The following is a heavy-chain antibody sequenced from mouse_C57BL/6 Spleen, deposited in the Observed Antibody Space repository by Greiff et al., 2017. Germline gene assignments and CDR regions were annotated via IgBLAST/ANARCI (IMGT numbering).Heavy chain of an antibody. D-gene: IGHD4-1*01. CDR2: IDPETGGT. Sequence: QVQLQQSGAELVRPGASVTLSCKASGYTFTDYDMHWVKQTPVHGLEWIGAIDPETGGTAYNQKFKGKAILTADKSSSTAYMELRSLTSEDSAVYNCTRRRTGSFDYWGQGTTLTVSS. CDR1: GYTFTDYD. V-gene: IGHV1-15*01. CDR3: TRRRTGSFDY. J-gene: IGHJ2*01.